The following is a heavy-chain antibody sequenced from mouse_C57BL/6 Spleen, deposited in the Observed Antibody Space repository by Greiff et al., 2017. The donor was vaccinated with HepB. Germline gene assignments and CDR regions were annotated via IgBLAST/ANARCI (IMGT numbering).Heavy chain of an antibody. D-gene: IGHD1-3*01. J-gene: IGHJ4*01. CDR1: GFTFSDYY. Sequence: DVHLVESGGGLVQPGGSLKLSCAASGFTFSDYYMYWDRQTPEKRLEWVAYISNGGGSTYYPDTVKGRFPISRDNAKNTLYLQMSRLKSEDTAMYYCARRVGRRGAMDYWGQGTSVTVSS. V-gene: IGHV5-12*01. CDR3: ARRVGRRGAMDY. CDR2: ISNGGGST.